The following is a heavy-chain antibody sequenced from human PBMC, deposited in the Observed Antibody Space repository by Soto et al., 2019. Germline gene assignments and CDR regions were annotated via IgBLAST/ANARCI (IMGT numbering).Heavy chain of an antibody. CDR3: TRLEGYSFGYDY. J-gene: IGHJ4*02. CDR2: IKNKANSYAT. CDR1: GFTFSGSA. Sequence: EVQLVESGGGLVQPGGSLKLSCAASGFTFSGSAMHWVRQASGKGLEWVGRIKNKANSYATAYAASVKGRFTISRDDSKNTAYLQMNSLKTEDTAVYYCTRLEGYSFGYDYWGQGTLVTVSS. D-gene: IGHD5-18*01. V-gene: IGHV3-73*02.